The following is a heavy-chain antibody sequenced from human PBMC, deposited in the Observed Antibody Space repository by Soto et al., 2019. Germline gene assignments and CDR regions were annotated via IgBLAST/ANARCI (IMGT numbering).Heavy chain of an antibody. Sequence: QVQVVESGGGVVQPGRSLRLSCAASGFTFSSFGMHWVRQAPGKGLEWASLIWYDGSKKSYGDSVKGRFTISRDNSRNTVYLKMNSLRADDTAVYYCARDASYYSLWSGYYPSRNGMDVWGQGTTVTVSS. CDR1: GFTFSSFG. D-gene: IGHD3-3*01. CDR2: IWYDGSKK. J-gene: IGHJ6*02. CDR3: ARDASYYSLWSGYYPSRNGMDV. V-gene: IGHV3-33*01.